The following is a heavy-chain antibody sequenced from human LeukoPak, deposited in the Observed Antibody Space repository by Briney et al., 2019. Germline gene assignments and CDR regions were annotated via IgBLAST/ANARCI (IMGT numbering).Heavy chain of an antibody. D-gene: IGHD5-12*01. J-gene: IGHJ5*02. V-gene: IGHV3-30*02. CDR2: IRYDGSNK. Sequence: GGSLRLSCAASGFTFSSYGMHWVRQAPGKGLEWVAFIRYDGSNKYYADSVKGRFTISRDNSKNTLYLRMNSLRAEDTAVYYCAKGDSGYDSRFGPWGQGTLVTVSS. CDR3: AKGDSGYDSRFGP. CDR1: GFTFSSYG.